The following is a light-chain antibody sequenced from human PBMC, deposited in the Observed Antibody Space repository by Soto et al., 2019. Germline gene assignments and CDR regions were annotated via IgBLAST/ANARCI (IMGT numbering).Light chain of an antibody. Sequence: QSALTQPASVSGSPGQSITISCAGTTSDVGGYNYVSWYQQHPGKAPELMIYEVSNRPTGVSIRFSGSKSGNTASLTISGLQADDDADYYCSSYTSGSTLVFGGGTKVTVL. CDR3: SSYTSGSTLV. CDR1: TSDVGGYNY. J-gene: IGLJ2*01. V-gene: IGLV2-14*01. CDR2: EVS.